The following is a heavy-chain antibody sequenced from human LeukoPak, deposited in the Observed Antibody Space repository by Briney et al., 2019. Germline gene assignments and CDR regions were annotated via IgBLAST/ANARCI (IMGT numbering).Heavy chain of an antibody. CDR1: GFSVSTYA. CDR2: MSGSGAKT. J-gene: IGHJ6*02. V-gene: IGHV3-23*01. D-gene: IGHD3-3*01. CDR3: ADLRFLEWLSRGGGMDV. Sequence: GGSLRLSCAVSGFSVSTYAMSWVRQAPGKGLEWVSSMSGSGAKTNYADSVKGRFTISRDNSKNTLYLHMNSLRAEDTAVYYCADLRFLEWLSRGGGMDVWGQGTSVTVSS.